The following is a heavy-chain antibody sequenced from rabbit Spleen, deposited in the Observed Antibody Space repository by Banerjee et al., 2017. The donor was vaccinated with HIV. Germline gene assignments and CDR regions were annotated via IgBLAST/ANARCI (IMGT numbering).Heavy chain of an antibody. D-gene: IGHD2-1*01. CDR1: GFDLSTYHW. CDR3: ARGSATMTMVIIGYYLSL. J-gene: IGHJ4*01. Sequence: QSLEESGGDLVKPGASLTLTCAASGFDLSTYHWMYWVRQAPGKGLEWIACINAATAKPVYATWAKGRFTISRASSTTVTLQMTSLTAADTATYFCARGSATMTMVIIGYYLSLWGQGTLVTVS. CDR2: INAATAKP. V-gene: IGHV1S40*01.